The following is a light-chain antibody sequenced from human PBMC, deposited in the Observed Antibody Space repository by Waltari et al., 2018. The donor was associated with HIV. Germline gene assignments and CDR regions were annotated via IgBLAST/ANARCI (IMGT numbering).Light chain of an antibody. CDR1: TSDVGGYNY. J-gene: IGLJ1*01. CDR3: SSFTSDFTFV. V-gene: IGLV2-14*01. Sequence: QSALTQPASVSGSPEQSIAIACTGTTSDVGGYNYVSWFQQHPDEAPKLIIYDVSERPSSISDRFSGSKSANTASLTISGLQPEDEADYYCSSFTSDFTFVFGTGTRVTVL. CDR2: DVS.